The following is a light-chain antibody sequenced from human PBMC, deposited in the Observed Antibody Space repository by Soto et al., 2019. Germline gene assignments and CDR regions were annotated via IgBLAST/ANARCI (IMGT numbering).Light chain of an antibody. V-gene: IGKV1-12*01. CDR3: QQSNSFPFT. Sequence: DIQMTQSPSSVSASVGDRVTITCRASQGISNWLAWYQQKPGKAPNLLIYGASNLQSGVPSRFSGSGSGTDFTLTISSMQPEDFAAYDCQQSNSFPFTFGQGTRLDIK. CDR1: QGISNW. J-gene: IGKJ2*01. CDR2: GAS.